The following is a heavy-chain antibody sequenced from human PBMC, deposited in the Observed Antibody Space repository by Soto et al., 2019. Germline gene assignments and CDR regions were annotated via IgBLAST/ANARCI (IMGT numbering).Heavy chain of an antibody. J-gene: IGHJ4*02. V-gene: IGHV3-9*01. CDR3: SKYIWGGMIMSPDY. CDR1: GFTFDDYA. Sequence: EVQLVESGGGLVQPGRSLRLSCAASGFTFDDYAMHWVRQAPGKGLEWVSGISWNSGSIGYGDSVKGRFTISRDNAKNSLYLQMNSLRAEDTALYYCSKYIWGGMIMSPDYWGQGTLVTVSS. D-gene: IGHD3-16*01. CDR2: ISWNSGSI.